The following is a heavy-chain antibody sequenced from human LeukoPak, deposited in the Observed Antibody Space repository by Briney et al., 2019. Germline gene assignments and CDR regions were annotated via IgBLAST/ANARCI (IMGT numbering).Heavy chain of an antibody. D-gene: IGHD3-9*01. Sequence: GGSLRLSCAASGLSFDGYGVHWVRQAPGKGLEWVSSISSSSSYIYYADSVKGRFTISRDNAKNSLYLQMNSLRAEDTAVYYCAILWLVIVWGQGTLVTVSS. CDR3: AILWLVIV. CDR2: ISSSSSYI. J-gene: IGHJ4*02. V-gene: IGHV3-21*01. CDR1: GLSFDGYG.